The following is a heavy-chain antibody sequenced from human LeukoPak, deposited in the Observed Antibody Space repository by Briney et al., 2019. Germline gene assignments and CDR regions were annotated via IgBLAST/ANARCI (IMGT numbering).Heavy chain of an antibody. V-gene: IGHV1-2*02. D-gene: IGHD5-12*01. CDR2: INPNSGGT. CDR1: GYTFTGYY. CDR3: ARAYSGYEAFDY. J-gene: IGHJ4*02. Sequence: GASVKVSCKASGYTFTGYYIHWVRQAPGQGLEWMGWINPNSGGTNYAQKFQGRVTMTRDTSITYMVLSRLRSDDTAVYYCARAYSGYEAFDYWGQGTLVTVSS.